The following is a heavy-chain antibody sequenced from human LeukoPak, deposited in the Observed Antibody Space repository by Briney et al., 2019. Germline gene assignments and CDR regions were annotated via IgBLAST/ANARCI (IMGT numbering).Heavy chain of an antibody. CDR3: ARDPLTGDLDRYFDY. J-gene: IGHJ4*02. Sequence: GGSLRLSCAASGFTFSDYYMSWIRQAPGKGLEWVSYISSSGSTIYYADSVKGRFTISRDNAKNSLYLQMNSLRAEDTAVYYCARDPLTGDLDRYFDYWGQGTLVTVSS. CDR2: ISSSGSTI. CDR1: GFTFSDYY. V-gene: IGHV3-11*04. D-gene: IGHD7-27*01.